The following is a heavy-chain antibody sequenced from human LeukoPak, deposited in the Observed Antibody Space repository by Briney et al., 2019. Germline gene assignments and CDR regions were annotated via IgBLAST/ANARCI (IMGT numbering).Heavy chain of an antibody. CDR1: GFTFSSYA. CDR2: ISYDGSNK. J-gene: IGHJ5*02. Sequence: GGSLRLSCAASGFTFSSYAMRWVRQAPGKGLEWVAVISYDGSNKYYADSVKGRFTISRDNSKNTLYLQMDSLRAEDTAVYYCARGGDYYRFDPWGQGTLVTVSS. V-gene: IGHV3-30*04. CDR3: ARGGDYYRFDP. D-gene: IGHD4-17*01.